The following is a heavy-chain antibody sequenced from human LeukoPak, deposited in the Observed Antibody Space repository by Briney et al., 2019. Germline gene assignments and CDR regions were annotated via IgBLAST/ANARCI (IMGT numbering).Heavy chain of an antibody. CDR2: ISGSGGST. D-gene: IGHD3-3*01. Sequence: QPGGSPRLSCAASGFTFSSYAMSWVRQAPGKGLEWVSAISGSGGSTYYADSVKGRFTISRDNSKNTLYLQMNSLRAEDTAVYYCAKVPHLIGSGYYYFDYWGQGTLVTVSS. CDR1: GFTFSSYA. V-gene: IGHV3-23*01. CDR3: AKVPHLIGSGYYYFDY. J-gene: IGHJ4*02.